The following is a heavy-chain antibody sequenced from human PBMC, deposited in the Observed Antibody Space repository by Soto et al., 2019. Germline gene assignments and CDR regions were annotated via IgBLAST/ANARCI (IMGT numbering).Heavy chain of an antibody. J-gene: IGHJ5*02. CDR2: INYRGTT. CDR1: GGSVRSRSYF. V-gene: IGHV4-39*01. Sequence: QLQLQESGPGLVTPSETLSLTCTVSGGSVRSRSYFWAWVRQSPAKGLEWIGSINYRGTTFYIASLKSRATISIDTSKNQFSLRLISVTAADTAVYYCARLVACNGGSCKFDPWGQGTLVTVSS. CDR3: ARLVACNGGSCKFDP. D-gene: IGHD2-15*01.